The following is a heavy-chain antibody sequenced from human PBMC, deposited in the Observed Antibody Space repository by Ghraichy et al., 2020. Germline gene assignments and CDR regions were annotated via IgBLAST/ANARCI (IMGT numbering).Heavy chain of an antibody. CDR2: ISGSGGST. V-gene: IGHV3-23*01. CDR3: AVIWGVKDY. J-gene: IGHJ4*02. Sequence: GVLNISCAASGFTFSSYAMSWVRQAPGKGLEWVSAISGSGGSTYYADSVKGRFTISRDNSKNTLYLQMNSLRAEDTAVYYCAVIWGVKDYWGQGTLVTVSS. D-gene: IGHD3-16*01. CDR1: GFTFSSYA.